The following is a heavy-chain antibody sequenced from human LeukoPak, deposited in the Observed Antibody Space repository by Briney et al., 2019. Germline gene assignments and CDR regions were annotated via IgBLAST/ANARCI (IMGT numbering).Heavy chain of an antibody. V-gene: IGHV1-69*13. D-gene: IGHD6-19*01. CDR2: IIPIFGTA. CDR3: ARVRMAGYSSGWRYYFDY. CDR1: GGTFISYA. J-gene: IGHJ4*02. Sequence: SVKVSCKASGGTFISYAISWVRQAPGQGLEWMGGIIPIFGTANYAQEFQGRVTITADESTSTAYMELSSLRSEDTAVYYCARVRMAGYSSGWRYYFDYWGQGTLVTVSS.